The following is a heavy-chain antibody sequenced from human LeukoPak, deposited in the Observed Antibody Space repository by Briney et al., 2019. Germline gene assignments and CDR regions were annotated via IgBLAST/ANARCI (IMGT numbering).Heavy chain of an antibody. V-gene: IGHV4-34*01. D-gene: IGHD2-8*01. CDR3: ARWQGMLKDAFDI. Sequence: SETLSLTCAVYGGSFSGYYWSWIRQPPGKGLEWIGEINHSGSTNYNPSLKSRVTISVDTSKNQFSLKLSSVTAADTAVYYCARWQGMLKDAFDIWGQGTMVTVSS. CDR1: GGSFSGYY. J-gene: IGHJ3*02. CDR2: INHSGST.